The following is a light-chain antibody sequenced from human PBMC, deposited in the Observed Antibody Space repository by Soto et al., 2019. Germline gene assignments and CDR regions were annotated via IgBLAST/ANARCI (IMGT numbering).Light chain of an antibody. CDR3: QQYGNPPLT. V-gene: IGKV3-20*01. Sequence: EIVMTQSPATLSVSPGQRATLSCRASQSVRSDYFAWYQQKPGQAPRVIIFGVSTRATGVPDRFSGSGSGTDFTLTISRLEPEDFALYYCQQYGNPPLTFGGVTKVDIK. J-gene: IGKJ4*01. CDR1: QSVRSDY. CDR2: GVS.